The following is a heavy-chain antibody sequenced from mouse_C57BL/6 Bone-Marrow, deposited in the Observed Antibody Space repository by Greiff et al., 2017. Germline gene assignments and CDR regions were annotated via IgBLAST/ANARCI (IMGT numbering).Heavy chain of an antibody. CDR2: LSSSGST. D-gene: IGHD2-13*01. J-gene: IGHJ2*01. CDR1: GYSITNGNHW. Sequence: ESGPALVKPSPTVSLTCTVTGYSITNGNHWWNWIRQDSGSKLEWIGYLSSSGSTDSNPLLKSRITITRDTSKNQLFLQLNTVTTEDIATYYCARDSDYDDYFDYWGQGTTLTVSS. V-gene: IGHV3-4*01. CDR3: ARDSDYDDYFDY.